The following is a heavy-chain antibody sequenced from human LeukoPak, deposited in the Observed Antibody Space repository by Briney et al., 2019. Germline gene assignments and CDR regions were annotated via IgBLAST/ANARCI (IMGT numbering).Heavy chain of an antibody. J-gene: IGHJ4*02. CDR3: ARRAYCGGDCYSGYFDY. CDR2: IYSGGST. D-gene: IGHD2-21*01. Sequence: PGGSLRLSCAASGFTVSSSYMGWVRQAPGKGLEWVSVIYSGGSTYYADSVKGRFTISRDNSKNPLYLQMNSLRAEDTAVYYCARRAYCGGDCYSGYFDYWGQGTLVTVSS. V-gene: IGHV3-66*02. CDR1: GFTVSSSY.